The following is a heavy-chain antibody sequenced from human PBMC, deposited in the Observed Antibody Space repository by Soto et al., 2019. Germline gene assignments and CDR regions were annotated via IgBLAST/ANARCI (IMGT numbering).Heavy chain of an antibody. V-gene: IGHV1-69*06. J-gene: IGHJ4*02. Sequence: ASVKVSCKTAGGTFSSYAISWVRQAPGQGLEWMGGIIPIFGTANYAQKFQGRVTITADKSTSTAYMELSSLRSEDAAVYSCASRLVGTEFGFDYWGQGTLVTVSS. CDR1: GGTFSSYA. D-gene: IGHD2-8*02. CDR2: IIPIFGTA. CDR3: ASRLVGTEFGFDY.